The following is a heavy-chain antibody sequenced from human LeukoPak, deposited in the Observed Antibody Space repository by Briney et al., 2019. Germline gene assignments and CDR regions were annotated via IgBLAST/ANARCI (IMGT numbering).Heavy chain of an antibody. CDR1: GFHFGDYA. D-gene: IGHD5-24*01. V-gene: IGHV3-49*04. CDR2: IRSEPYGETA. CDR3: TRGRPEPRDGHNTWWFDP. J-gene: IGHJ5*02. Sequence: PGRSLRLSCTASGFHFGDYAMNWVRQAPGKGLEGVGFIRSEPYGETAEYAASVKGRFTISRDDSKNIAYLQMNSLKTEDTAVYYCTRGRPEPRDGHNTWWFDPWGQGTLVTVSS.